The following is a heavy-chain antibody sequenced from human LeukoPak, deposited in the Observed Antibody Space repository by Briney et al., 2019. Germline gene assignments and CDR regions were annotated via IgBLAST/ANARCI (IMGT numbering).Heavy chain of an antibody. V-gene: IGHV3-11*04. CDR2: ISSSGNSR. D-gene: IGHD2-15*01. Sequence: KTGGSLRLSCAASGITLTDYYMSWVRQAPGKGLEWVSYISSSGNSRYYAGSVKGRFTISWDNAKNSLYLQMNSLRAEDTAVYYCARHHPGGLGYCSGGRCYSKADAFDIWGQGTVVTVSS. CDR1: GITLTDYY. J-gene: IGHJ3*02. CDR3: ARHHPGGLGYCSGGRCYSKADAFDI.